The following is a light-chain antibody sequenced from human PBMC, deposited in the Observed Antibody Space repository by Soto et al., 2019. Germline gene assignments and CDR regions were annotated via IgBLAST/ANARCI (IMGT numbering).Light chain of an antibody. CDR1: QSLLHSNGDYY. J-gene: IGKJ4*01. CDR3: MQTLQTPLT. CDR2: FAS. Sequence: EIVMTQSPLSLPVTPGEPASVSCRSSQSLLHSNGDYYLHLYLQKPGQSPQLLISFASNRSSGVPDRFGGSGSGTEFTLKNNKVAAEDVVIYSCMQTLQTPLTFGGGTTVEI. V-gene: IGKV2-28*01.